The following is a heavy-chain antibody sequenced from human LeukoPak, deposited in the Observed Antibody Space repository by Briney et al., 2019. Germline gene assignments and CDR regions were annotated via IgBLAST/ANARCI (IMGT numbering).Heavy chain of an antibody. Sequence: SETLSLTCAVYGGSFSGYYWSWIRQPPGKGLEWIGEINHSGSTNYNPSLKSRVTMSVDTSKNQFSLKLSSVTAADTAVYYCARVPGDDSSSWYGYFDYWGQGTLVTVSS. CDR1: GGSFSGYY. D-gene: IGHD6-13*01. CDR2: INHSGST. CDR3: ARVPGDDSSSWYGYFDY. V-gene: IGHV4-34*01. J-gene: IGHJ4*02.